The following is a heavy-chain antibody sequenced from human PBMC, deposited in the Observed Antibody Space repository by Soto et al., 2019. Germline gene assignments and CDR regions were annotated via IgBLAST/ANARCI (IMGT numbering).Heavy chain of an antibody. CDR3: ARAPASSMDV. J-gene: IGHJ6*01. V-gene: IGHV3-33*01. D-gene: IGHD6-25*01. CDR2: IWYDGSKK. CDR1: GYRFSSHG. Sequence: QVQLVESGGGVVQPGRSLRLSCAAAGYRFSSHGMHWVRQAPGRGLEWVAAIWYDGSKKCYADSVKGRFIVSRDDSKNTLYLEMNSLRAEDTAVYYCARAPASSMDVWGQGTTVTVSS.